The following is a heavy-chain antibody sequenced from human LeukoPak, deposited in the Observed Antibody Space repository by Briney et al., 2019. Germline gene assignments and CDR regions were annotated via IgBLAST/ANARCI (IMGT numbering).Heavy chain of an antibody. CDR1: GYTFTSYY. CDR2: INPSGGST. J-gene: IGHJ4*02. Sequence: ASVKVSCKASGYTFTSYYMHWVRQAPGQGLEWMGIINPSGGSTSYAQKFQGRVTMTRDTSTSTVYMELSGLRSEDTAVYYCARGQDIVVVPAATFDQDYWGQGTLVTVSS. V-gene: IGHV1-46*01. D-gene: IGHD2-2*01. CDR3: ARGQDIVVVPAATFDQDY.